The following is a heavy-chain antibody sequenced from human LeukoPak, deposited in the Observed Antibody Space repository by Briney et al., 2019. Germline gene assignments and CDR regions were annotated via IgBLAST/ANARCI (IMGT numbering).Heavy chain of an antibody. CDR3: ERESGAFAPFGF. Sequence: SETLSLICAVSVGSIHTTNWWSWARQTPSKGLEWIGEAHLSGASHCNPFLKRRARMPIDNSKNQLSRDLTPETSADTPMFYCERESGAFAPFGFWGQGTLVTVSS. V-gene: IGHV4-4*02. CDR2: AHLSGAS. D-gene: IGHD1-26*01. CDR1: VGSIHTTNW. J-gene: IGHJ4*02.